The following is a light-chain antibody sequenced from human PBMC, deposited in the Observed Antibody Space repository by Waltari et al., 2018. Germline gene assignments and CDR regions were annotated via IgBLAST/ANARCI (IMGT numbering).Light chain of an antibody. Sequence: QSALTQPASVSGSPGQSITISCPGTSSDLGGYNSVSWYQQHPVKAPKLMIYDVNNRPSGVSNRFSGAKSGNTASLTISGLQAEDEADYYCSSYTSSSTLEFGGGTKLTVL. CDR2: DVN. V-gene: IGLV2-14*03. CDR1: SSDLGGYNS. J-gene: IGLJ2*01. CDR3: SSYTSSSTLE.